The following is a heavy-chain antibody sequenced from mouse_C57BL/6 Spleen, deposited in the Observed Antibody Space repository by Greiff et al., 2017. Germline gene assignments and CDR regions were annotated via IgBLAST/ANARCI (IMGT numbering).Heavy chain of an antibody. J-gene: IGHJ4*01. CDR3: ARNSGANWDAMDY. D-gene: IGHD4-1*01. CDR2: IWSGGST. V-gene: IGHV2-2*01. CDR1: GFSLTSYG. Sequence: VQLQQSGPGLVQPSQSLSITCTVSGFSLTSYGVHWVRQSPGKGLEWLGVIWSGGSTDYNAAFISRLSISKDNSKSQVFFKMNSLQADDTAIYYCARNSGANWDAMDYWGQGTSVTVSS.